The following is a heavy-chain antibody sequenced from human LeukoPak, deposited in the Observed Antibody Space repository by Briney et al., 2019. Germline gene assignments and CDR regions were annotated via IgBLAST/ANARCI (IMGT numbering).Heavy chain of an antibody. V-gene: IGHV4-59*01. Sequence: PSETLSLTCTVSGGSFSGYDWSGFGQRPGKGLEDRGYIYYSGSTNYNPSFKSRVTISVDTSKNQFSLKLSYVTAADTAVYYCARDGGVDMGYSSGSFGAFDIWGQGTVVTVSS. CDR1: GGSFSGYD. CDR2: IYYSGST. J-gene: IGHJ3*02. D-gene: IGHD5-18*01. CDR3: ARDGGVDMGYSSGSFGAFDI.